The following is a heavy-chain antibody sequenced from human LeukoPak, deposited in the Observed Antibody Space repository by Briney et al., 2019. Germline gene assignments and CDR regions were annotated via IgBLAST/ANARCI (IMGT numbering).Heavy chain of an antibody. J-gene: IGHJ2*01. V-gene: IGHV3-33*01. Sequence: GRSLRLSCAASGFTFSSYGMHWVRQAPGKGLEWVAVIWYDGSNKYYPDSVQGRFTISRDNSKNTLYLQVNSPRAEDTAVYYCARDRSMSGWYIDLWGRGTLVTVSS. D-gene: IGHD2/OR15-2a*01. CDR3: ARDRSMSGWYIDL. CDR1: GFTFSSYG. CDR2: IWYDGSNK.